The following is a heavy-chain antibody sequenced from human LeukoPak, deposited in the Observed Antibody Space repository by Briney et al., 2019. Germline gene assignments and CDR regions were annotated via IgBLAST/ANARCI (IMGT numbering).Heavy chain of an antibody. J-gene: IGHJ4*02. CDR1: GFTFSSYW. D-gene: IGHD6-19*01. CDR2: IKQDGSEK. CDR3: ARLMSARLVGGGYFDY. Sequence: PGGSLRLSCAASGFTFSSYWMSWVRQAPGKGLEWVANIKQDGSEKYYVDSVKGRFTISRDNAKNSLYLQMNSLRAEDTAVYYCARLMSARLVGGGYFDYWGQGTLVTVSS. V-gene: IGHV3-7*01.